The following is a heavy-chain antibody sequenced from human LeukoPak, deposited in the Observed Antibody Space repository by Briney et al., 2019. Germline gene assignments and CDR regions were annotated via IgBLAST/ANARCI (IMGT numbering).Heavy chain of an antibody. CDR1: GFTFSDYY. V-gene: IGHV3-11*04. CDR2: ISSSGSTI. J-gene: IGHJ4*02. D-gene: IGHD6-13*01. Sequence: GGSLRLSCAASGFTFSDYYMSWIRQAPGKGLEWVSYISSSGSTIYYADSVKGRFTISRDNAKNSLYLQMNRLRADDTAVYHCARVRSAAAGPLDYWGQGTLVTVSS. CDR3: ARVRSAAAGPLDY.